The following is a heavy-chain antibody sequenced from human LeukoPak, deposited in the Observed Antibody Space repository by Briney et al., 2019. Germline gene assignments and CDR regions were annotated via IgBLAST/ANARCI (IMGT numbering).Heavy chain of an antibody. D-gene: IGHD1-26*01. CDR3: AKDIGSGSSPNFFLYPNAFDI. CDR1: GFTFSSYS. CDR2: ISSSSSYI. Sequence: GGSLRLSCAASGFTFSSYSMNWVRQAPGKGLEWVSSISSSSSYIYYADSVKGRFTISRDNAKNSLYLQMNSLRAEDTALYYCAKDIGSGSSPNFFLYPNAFDIWGQGTMVTVSS. V-gene: IGHV3-21*04. J-gene: IGHJ3*02.